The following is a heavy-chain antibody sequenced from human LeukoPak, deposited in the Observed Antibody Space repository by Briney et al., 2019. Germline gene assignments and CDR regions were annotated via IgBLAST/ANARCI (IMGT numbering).Heavy chain of an antibody. CDR2: IKSKTDGGTT. J-gene: IGHJ4*02. CDR3: TTDGGSSPTDY. Sequence: PGGSLRLSCAASGFTFSNAWMSWVRQAPGKGLEWVGHIKSKTDGGTTDYAAPVKGRFTISRDDSKNTLYLQMNSLKTEDTAVYYCTTDGGSSPTDYWGQGTLVTVSS. D-gene: IGHD6-13*01. V-gene: IGHV3-15*01. CDR1: GFTFSNAW.